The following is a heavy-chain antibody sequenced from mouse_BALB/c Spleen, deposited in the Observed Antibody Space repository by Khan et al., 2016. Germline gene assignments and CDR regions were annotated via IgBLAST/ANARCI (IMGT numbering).Heavy chain of an antibody. V-gene: IGHV1-80*01. CDR1: GYAFSSYW. CDR3: ARGTPLVN. J-gene: IGHJ3*01. Sequence: QVQLQQSGAELVRPGSSVKISCKASGYAFSSYWMNWVKQRPGQGLEWIGKIYPGDGDVYYNGKFKGKVTLTADKSSSTAYMQLSSLTSEDSAVYFCARGTPLVNWGQGTLVTVSA. D-gene: IGHD3-3*01. CDR2: IYPGDGDV.